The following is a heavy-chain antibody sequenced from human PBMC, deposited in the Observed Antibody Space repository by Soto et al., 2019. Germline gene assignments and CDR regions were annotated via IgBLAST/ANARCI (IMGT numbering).Heavy chain of an antibody. CDR1: GFTVSSNY. CDR2: IYSGGST. V-gene: IGHV3-66*01. Sequence: GESLKISCAASGFTVSSNYMSWVRQAPGKGLEWVSVIYSGGSTYYADSVKGRFTISRDNSKNTLYLQMNSLRAEDTAVYYCARVIVVVPAAIGDAFDIWGQGTMVTVSS. CDR3: ARVIVVVPAAIGDAFDI. D-gene: IGHD2-2*01. J-gene: IGHJ3*02.